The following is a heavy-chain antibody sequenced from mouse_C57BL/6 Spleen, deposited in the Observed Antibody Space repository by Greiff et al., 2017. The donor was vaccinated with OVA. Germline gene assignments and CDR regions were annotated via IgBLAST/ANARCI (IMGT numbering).Heavy chain of an antibody. Sequence: EVQRVGSGGGLVKPGGSLKLSCAASGFTFSSYAMSWVRQTPEQRLEWVATISDGGSYTYYPDNVKGRFTISRDNAKNNLYLQMSHLKSEDTAMYYCARGYYGSSYDYWGQGTTLTVSS. CDR1: GFTFSSYA. CDR2: ISDGGSYT. CDR3: ARGYYGSSYDY. D-gene: IGHD1-1*01. J-gene: IGHJ2*01. V-gene: IGHV5-4*01.